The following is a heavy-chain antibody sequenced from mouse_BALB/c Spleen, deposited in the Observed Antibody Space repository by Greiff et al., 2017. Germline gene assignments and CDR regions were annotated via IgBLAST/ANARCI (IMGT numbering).Heavy chain of an antibody. J-gene: IGHJ3*01. V-gene: IGHV3-2*02. D-gene: IGHD2-4*01. CDR1: GYSITSDYA. CDR3: ARDYDYDQGFAY. CDR2: ISYSGST. Sequence: DVKLVESGPGLVKPSQSLSLTCTVTGYSITSDYAWNWIRQFPGNKLEWMGYISYSGSTSYNPSLKSRISITRDTSKNQFFLQLNSVTTEDTATYYCARDYDYDQGFAYWGQGTLVTVSA.